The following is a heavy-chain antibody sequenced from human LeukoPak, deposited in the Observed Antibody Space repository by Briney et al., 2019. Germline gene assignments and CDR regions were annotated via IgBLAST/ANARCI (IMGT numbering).Heavy chain of an antibody. J-gene: IGHJ3*02. D-gene: IGHD3-9*01. CDR3: ARPKLRYFDWYDAFDI. CDR1: GFTFSSYA. V-gene: IGHV3-30*04. Sequence: GGSLRPSCAASGFTFSSYAMHWVRQAPGKGLEWVAVISYDGSNKYYADSVKGRFTISRDNSKNTLYLQMNSLRAEDTAVYYCARPKLRYFDWYDAFDIWGQGTMVTVSS. CDR2: ISYDGSNK.